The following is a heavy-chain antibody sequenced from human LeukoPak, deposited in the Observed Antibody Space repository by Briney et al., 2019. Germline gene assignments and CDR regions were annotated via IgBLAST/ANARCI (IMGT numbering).Heavy chain of an antibody. Sequence: SVKVSCQASGGTFSSYAISWVRQAPGQGLEWMGRIIPIFGIANYAQKFQGRVTITADKSTSTAYMELSSLRSEDTAVYYCARDQVAGTGWFDYWGQGTLVTVSS. V-gene: IGHV1-69*04. CDR3: ARDQVAGTGWFDY. J-gene: IGHJ4*02. CDR1: GGTFSSYA. D-gene: IGHD6-19*01. CDR2: IIPIFGIA.